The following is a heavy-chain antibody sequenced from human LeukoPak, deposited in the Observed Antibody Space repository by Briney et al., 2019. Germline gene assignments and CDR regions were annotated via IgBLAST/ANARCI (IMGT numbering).Heavy chain of an antibody. J-gene: IGHJ4*02. V-gene: IGHV1-69*04. CDR1: GGTFSSYA. CDR3: ARGMTSAASANDY. D-gene: IGHD4-11*01. CDR2: IIPILGIA. Sequence: SVKVSCKASGGTFSSYAISWVRQAPGQGLEWMGRIIPILGIANYAQKFQGRVTITADKSTSTAYMELSSLRSEDTAVYYCARGMTSAASANDYRGQGTLVTVSS.